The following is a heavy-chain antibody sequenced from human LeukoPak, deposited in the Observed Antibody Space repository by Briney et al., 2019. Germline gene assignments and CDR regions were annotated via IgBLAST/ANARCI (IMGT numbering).Heavy chain of an antibody. CDR3: ARIYDFWSGYLIDP. Sequence: ASVKVSCKASGYTFTSYGISWVRQAPGQGLEWMGWISAYNGNTNYAQKLQGRVTMTTDTSTSTAYMELRRLRSDDTAVYYCARIYDFWSGYLIDPWGQGTLVTVSS. D-gene: IGHD3-3*01. CDR2: ISAYNGNT. V-gene: IGHV1-18*01. CDR1: GYTFTSYG. J-gene: IGHJ5*02.